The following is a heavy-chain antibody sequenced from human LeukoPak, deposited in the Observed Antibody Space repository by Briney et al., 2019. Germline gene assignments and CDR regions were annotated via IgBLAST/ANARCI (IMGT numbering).Heavy chain of an antibody. Sequence: SETLSLTCTVSGGSISSSSYYWGWIRQPPGKGLEWIGNIYYSGSTYYNPSLKSRVTISVDTSKNQFSLKVNSVTAADTAVYYCARGRYYDSSGYRPYYYYYYMDVWGKGTTVTVSS. D-gene: IGHD3-22*01. CDR1: GGSISSSSYY. CDR3: ARGRYYDSSGYRPYYYYYYMDV. J-gene: IGHJ6*03. CDR2: IYYSGST. V-gene: IGHV4-39*07.